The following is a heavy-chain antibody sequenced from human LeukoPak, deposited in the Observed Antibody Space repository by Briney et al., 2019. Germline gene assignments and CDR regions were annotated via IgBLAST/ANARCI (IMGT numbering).Heavy chain of an antibody. CDR3: TRDTPNYYGSGSPT. CDR2: IRSKAYGGTT. Sequence: GRSLRLSCTASGFTFGDYAMSWVRQAPGKGLEGVGFIRSKAYGGTTEYAASVKGRFTISRDDSKSIAYLQMNSLKTEDTAVYYCTRDTPNYYGSGSPTWGQGTLVTVSS. CDR1: GFTFGDYA. D-gene: IGHD3-10*01. J-gene: IGHJ5*02. V-gene: IGHV3-49*04.